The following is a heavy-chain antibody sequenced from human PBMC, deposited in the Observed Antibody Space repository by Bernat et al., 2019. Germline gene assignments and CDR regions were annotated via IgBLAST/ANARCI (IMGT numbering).Heavy chain of an antibody. D-gene: IGHD5-18*01. CDR3: ARDRGYSYGPNWYFDL. J-gene: IGHJ2*01. CDR1: GYTFTGYY. V-gene: IGHV1-2*04. CDR2: INPNSGGN. Sequence: QLQLLQSGAEVEKPGASVKVSCKASGYTFTGYYMPWVRQAPGQGLEWMGSINPNSGGNNYAQKFQGWLTMTRETSISTSFMVLSRLRSDDTAVYYCARDRGYSYGPNWYFDLWGRGTLVTVSS.